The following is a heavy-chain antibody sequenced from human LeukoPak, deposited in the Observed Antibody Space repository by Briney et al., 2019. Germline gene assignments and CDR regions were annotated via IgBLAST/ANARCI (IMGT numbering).Heavy chain of an antibody. CDR3: AKGRKDFDTNLGRFDS. Sequence: SEPLSLTCTASGGPINKYYWSWIRQSPGKGLEWLGFVHDSAGTIYNPSLKSRVTISVGTSKTQFSLKVTSVTTADTAVYYCAKGRKDFDTNLGRFDSWGQGILVTVSS. V-gene: IGHV4-59*01. CDR2: VHDSAGT. J-gene: IGHJ4*02. D-gene: IGHD3-9*01. CDR1: GGPINKYY.